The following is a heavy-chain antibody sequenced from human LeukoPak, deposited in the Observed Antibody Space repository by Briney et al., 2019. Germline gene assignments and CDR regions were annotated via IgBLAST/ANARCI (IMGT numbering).Heavy chain of an antibody. CDR3: ARTMVRGVPVGMDV. CDR1: GYTFTTYD. V-gene: IGHV1-8*01. Sequence: ASVKVSCKASGYTFTTYDINWVRLATGQGLEYMGWMNPDSGNTGYAQKFQGRITMASTTSMNTFYLEVSSLRSEDTAIYYCARTMVRGVPVGMDVWGQGTTVIVSS. D-gene: IGHD3-10*01. J-gene: IGHJ6*02. CDR2: MNPDSGNT.